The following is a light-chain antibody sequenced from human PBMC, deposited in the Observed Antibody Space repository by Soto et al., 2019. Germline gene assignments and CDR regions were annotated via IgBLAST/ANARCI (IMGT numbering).Light chain of an antibody. V-gene: IGKV1-5*01. CDR1: QSINNW. CDR3: QQYSRYSGM. CDR2: GAS. J-gene: IGKJ1*01. Sequence: DIQITQSPLTLSASIGDRVTITCRASQSINNWLAWYQQKPGKPPKLLLYGASSRDSGIPPRFSGSGSGTEFTLTISSLQPDDFATYYCQQYSRYSGMFGQGTKVEV.